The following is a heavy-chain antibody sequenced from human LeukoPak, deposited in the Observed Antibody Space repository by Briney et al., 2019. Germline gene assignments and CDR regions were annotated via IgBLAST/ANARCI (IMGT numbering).Heavy chain of an antibody. Sequence: GGSLRLSCAASGFTFSSYAMHWVRQAPGKGLEWVAVISYDGSNKYYADSVKGRFTISRDNSKNTLYLQMNSLRAEDTVVYYCARDIGYCSGGSCSNDAFDIWGQGTMVTVSS. CDR1: GFTFSSYA. CDR3: ARDIGYCSGGSCSNDAFDI. CDR2: ISYDGSNK. J-gene: IGHJ3*02. V-gene: IGHV3-30*04. D-gene: IGHD2-15*01.